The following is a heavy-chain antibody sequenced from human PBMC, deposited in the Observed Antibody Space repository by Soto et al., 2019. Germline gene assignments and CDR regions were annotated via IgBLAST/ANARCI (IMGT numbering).Heavy chain of an antibody. Sequence: PSETLSLTCAVSGDSIGSGLYAWSWIRQPPGKGLEWIGYIYYSGSTYYNPSLKSRVTISVDTSKNQFSLKLSSVTAADTAVYYCARDGGGFLIWGQGTLVTVSS. CDR2: IYYSGST. CDR1: GDSIGSGLYA. CDR3: ARDGGGFLI. V-gene: IGHV4-31*11. J-gene: IGHJ4*02. D-gene: IGHD3-16*01.